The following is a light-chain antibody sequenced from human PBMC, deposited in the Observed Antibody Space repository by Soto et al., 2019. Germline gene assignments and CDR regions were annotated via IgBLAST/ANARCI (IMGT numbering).Light chain of an antibody. V-gene: IGKV3-20*01. CDR1: QSVSSSY. Sequence: EIVLTESPGTLSLSPGERATLSCRASQSVSSSYLAWYQQKPGQAPRLLIYGTSTRATGISARFSGGGSGTEFTLTISSLQSEDFAVYYCQHYDNTPPSVTFGPGTKVDIK. CDR2: GTS. CDR3: QHYDNTPPSVT. J-gene: IGKJ3*01.